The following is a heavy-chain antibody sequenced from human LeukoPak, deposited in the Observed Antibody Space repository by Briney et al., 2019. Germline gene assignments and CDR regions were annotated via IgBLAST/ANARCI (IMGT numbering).Heavy chain of an antibody. D-gene: IGHD7-27*01. CDR1: GFTFSSHD. V-gene: IGHV3-13*04. Sequence: PGGSLTLSCAASGFTFSSHDMHWVRQAAGKGLEWVPGFIPAGDRYYAESVKGRFTISRDNAKSSLYLQMNSLRVGDTAVYYCVRGGVWGISSNWLETGAQEILVTVSS. CDR3: VRGGVWGISSNWLET. CDR2: FIPAGDR. J-gene: IGHJ5*02.